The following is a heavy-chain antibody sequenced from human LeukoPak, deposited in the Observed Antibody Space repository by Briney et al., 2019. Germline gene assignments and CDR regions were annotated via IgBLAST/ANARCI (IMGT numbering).Heavy chain of an antibody. V-gene: IGHV4-31*03. CDR2: IYYSGST. D-gene: IGHD3-16*02. J-gene: IGHJ4*02. CDR1: GGSISSGGYY. Sequence: PSETLSLTCTVSGGSISSGGYYWSWIRQHPGKGLEWIGYIYYSGSTYYNPSLKSRVTISVDTSKNQFSLKLSSVTAADTAVYYCARSDFFISFDYWGQGTLVTVSS. CDR3: ARSDFFISFDY.